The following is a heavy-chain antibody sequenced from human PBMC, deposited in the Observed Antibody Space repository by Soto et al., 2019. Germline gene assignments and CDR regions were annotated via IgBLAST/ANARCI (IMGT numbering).Heavy chain of an antibody. CDR2: INPIVGTT. CDR1: GYTFTSYY. V-gene: IGHV1-46*01. Sequence: ASVKVSCKASGYTFTSYYMHWVRQAPGQGLEWMGRINPIVGTTSYAQKFQGRVTMTTDASTSTAYMELSSLRSEDTAVYYCARGAVAAVRRNWFDPWGQGTLVTVSS. CDR3: ARGAVAAVRRNWFDP. D-gene: IGHD6-19*01. J-gene: IGHJ5*02.